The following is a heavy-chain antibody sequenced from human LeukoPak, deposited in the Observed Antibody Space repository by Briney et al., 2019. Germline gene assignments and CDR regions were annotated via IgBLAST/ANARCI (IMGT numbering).Heavy chain of an antibody. D-gene: IGHD2-21*02. CDR2: MGNNHTYT. CDR1: GFTFSDYY. J-gene: IGHJ4*02. V-gene: IGHV3-11*05. Sequence: KPGGSLRLSCAASGFTFSDYYMTWIRQAPGKGLEWVSNMGNNHTYTDYTDSVKGRFTISRDNARNSLHLQMNSLRAEDTAMYYCARDRGSYCGVDCSTYYFDLWGQGTLVTVSS. CDR3: ARDRGSYCGVDCSTYYFDL.